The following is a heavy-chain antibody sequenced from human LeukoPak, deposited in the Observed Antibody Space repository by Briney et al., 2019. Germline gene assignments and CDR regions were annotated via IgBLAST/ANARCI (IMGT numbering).Heavy chain of an antibody. D-gene: IGHD3-22*01. CDR3: ARVGVNYYYYYMDV. J-gene: IGHJ6*03. V-gene: IGHV3-20*04. CDR2: INWNGGST. Sequence: GGSLRLSCAASGFTFDDYGMSWVRQAPGKGLEWVSGINWNGGSTGYADSVKGRFTISRDNAKNSLYLQMNSLRAEDTALYYCARVGVNYYYYYMDVRGKGTTVTVSS. CDR1: GFTFDDYG.